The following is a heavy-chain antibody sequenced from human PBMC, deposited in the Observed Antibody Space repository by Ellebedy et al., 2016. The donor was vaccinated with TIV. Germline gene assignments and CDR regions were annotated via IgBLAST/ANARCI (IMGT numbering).Heavy chain of an antibody. CDR1: GGSISSSSYY. J-gene: IGHJ4*02. CDR2: IYYSGST. CDR3: ARDSRDDYDDVYYSFFDI. D-gene: IGHD3-22*01. Sequence: MPSETLSLTCTVSGGSISSSSYYWGWIRKPPGKGLVWIGSIYYSGSTYYNPSLKSRVTISVDTSKNQFSLKLSSVTAADTAVYFCARDSRDDYDDVYYSFFDIWGQGTLVTVSS. V-gene: IGHV4-39*02.